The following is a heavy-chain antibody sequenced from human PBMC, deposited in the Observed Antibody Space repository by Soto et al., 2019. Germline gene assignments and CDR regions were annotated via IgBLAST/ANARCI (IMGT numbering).Heavy chain of an antibody. CDR1: GITFTSSA. D-gene: IGHD4-17*01. J-gene: IGHJ4*02. Sequence: QMQLVQSGPEVKKPGTSVKVSCKASGITFTSSAMQWVRQARGQRLEWIGWIVVGSGNTNYAQKFQERVTITRDMSTSTAYMELSSLRSEDTAVYYCAAEGHSGAVDYWGQGTLVTVSS. CDR2: IVVGSGNT. CDR3: AAEGHSGAVDY. V-gene: IGHV1-58*02.